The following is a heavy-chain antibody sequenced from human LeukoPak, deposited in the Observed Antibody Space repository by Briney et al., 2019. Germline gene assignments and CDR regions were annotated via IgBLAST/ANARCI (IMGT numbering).Heavy chain of an antibody. Sequence: GGSLRLSCAASGFTFSSHSMNWVRQAPGKGLEWVSYISSSSSTIYYADSVKGRFTISRDNAKNSLYLQMNSLRAEDTAVYYCARYYYDSSGYYYYYYGMDVWGQGTTVTVSS. V-gene: IGHV3-48*01. CDR3: ARYYYDSSGYYYYYYGMDV. J-gene: IGHJ6*02. D-gene: IGHD3-22*01. CDR1: GFTFSSHS. CDR2: ISSSSSTI.